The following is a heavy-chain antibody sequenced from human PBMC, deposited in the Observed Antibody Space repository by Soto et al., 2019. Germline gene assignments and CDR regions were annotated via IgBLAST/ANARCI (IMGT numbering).Heavy chain of an antibody. CDR1: GYTFSNYG. D-gene: IGHD6-19*01. J-gene: IGHJ6*02. V-gene: IGHV1-18*01. CDR3: SGFMMVRGWFDPNYSHGMDV. CDR2: ISGYNGNT. Sequence: QVQLVQSGAEVKKPGASVTVSCKTSGYTFSNYGINWVRQAPGQGLEWKGWISGYNGNTNYAQTVQSRVTMITDTATGTVYMELRSLKSDHPPIYYCSGFMMVRGWFDPNYSHGMDVWGQGTTVTVSS.